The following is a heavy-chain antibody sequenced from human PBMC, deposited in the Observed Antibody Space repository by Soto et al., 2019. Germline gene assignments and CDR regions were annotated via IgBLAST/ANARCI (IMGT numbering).Heavy chain of an antibody. CDR3: VRSRQMERGNDYGLDV. V-gene: IGHV4-30-4*01. CDR2: YHSGGST. CDR1: GVSLNTADTW. D-gene: IGHD1-1*01. J-gene: IGHJ6*02. Sequence: QVQLQESGSGLVKPSQSLSLTCTVSGVSLNTADTWWSWIRQSPGKGLEFIGYYHSGGSTYYDACFRSRVIISADTSNSQFALKLSSVTAADAAVYFCVRSRQMERGNDYGLDVCGQGTTVTVSS.